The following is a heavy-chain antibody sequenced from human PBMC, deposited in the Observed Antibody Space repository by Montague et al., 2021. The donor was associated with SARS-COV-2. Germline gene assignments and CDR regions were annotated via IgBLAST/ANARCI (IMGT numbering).Heavy chain of an antibody. J-gene: IGHJ5*02. Sequence: SETLSLTCTVSGDSINSVYWCWVRQPPLKGLYWIWYISHLGSTNYNRSLRIRVTISVHTSKNQFSLKLSSVTAADTAVFYCARLPDTSGRAWFDHWGQGTLVTVSS. CDR3: ARLPDTSGRAWFDH. D-gene: IGHD3-22*01. CDR2: ISHLGST. CDR1: GDSINSVY. V-gene: IGHV4-59*08.